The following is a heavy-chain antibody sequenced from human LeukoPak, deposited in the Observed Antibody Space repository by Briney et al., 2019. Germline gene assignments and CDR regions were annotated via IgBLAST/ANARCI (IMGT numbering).Heavy chain of an antibody. D-gene: IGHD3-16*02. Sequence: SETLSLTCTVSGGSISSYYWSWIRQPPGKGLGWIGYIYYSGSTNYNPSLKSRVTISVDTSKNQFSLKLSSVTAADTAVYYCASARLGELSLEDYWGQGTLVTVSS. CDR3: ASARLGELSLEDY. V-gene: IGHV4-59*01. CDR2: IYYSGST. CDR1: GGSISSYY. J-gene: IGHJ4*02.